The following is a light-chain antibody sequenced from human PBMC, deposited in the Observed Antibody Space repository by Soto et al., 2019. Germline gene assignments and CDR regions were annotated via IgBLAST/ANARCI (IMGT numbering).Light chain of an antibody. Sequence: QSVLTQPHSASGTPGQRGTISCSGSSSNIGTSSEHWFQQLPGTAPKLLISTTNQRPSGVPERFSGSKSGTSASLAISGLQSEDEADYHCAAWDDSLNGHAFGTGTKVTVL. J-gene: IGLJ1*01. V-gene: IGLV1-44*01. CDR3: AAWDDSLNGHA. CDR1: SSNIGTSS. CDR2: TTN.